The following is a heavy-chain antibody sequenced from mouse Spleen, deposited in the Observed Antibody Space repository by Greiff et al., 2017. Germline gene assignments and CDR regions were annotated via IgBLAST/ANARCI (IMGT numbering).Heavy chain of an antibody. V-gene: IGHV2-6*02. J-gene: IGHJ4*01. CDR2: IWSDGST. CDR1: GFSLTSYG. D-gene: IGHD2-3*01. Sequence: VQLVESGPGLVAPSQSLSITCTVSGFSLTSYGVHWVRQPPGKGLEWLVVIWSDGSTTYNSALKSRLSISKDNSKSQVFLKMNSLQTDDTAMYYCARNGGYDGYYYAMDYWGQGTSVTVSS. CDR3: ARNGGYDGYYYAMDY.